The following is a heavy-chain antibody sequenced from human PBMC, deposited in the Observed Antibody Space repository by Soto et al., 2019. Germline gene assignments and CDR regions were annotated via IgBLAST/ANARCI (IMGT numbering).Heavy chain of an antibody. V-gene: IGHV1-46*03. CDR3: TRGLASGDY. D-gene: IGHD6-6*01. CDR1: GYIFTNFY. CDR2: INHNGGST. Sequence: QVQLVQPGAEVKKPGVSVKFSCKASGYIFTNFYIHWVRQAPGQGLEWIGIINHNGGSTNYAQNFQGRVTMTRDTSTSTVYMDLSSLRSEDTAVYYCTRGLASGDYWGQGTLITVSS. J-gene: IGHJ4*02.